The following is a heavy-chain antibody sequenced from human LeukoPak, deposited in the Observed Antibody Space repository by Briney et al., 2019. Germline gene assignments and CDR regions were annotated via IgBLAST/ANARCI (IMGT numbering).Heavy chain of an antibody. J-gene: IGHJ4*02. CDR3: ARRRYTAMAAFDY. CDR2: IYYSGST. Sequence: PSETLSLTCTVSGGSISSSSYYWGWIRQPPGKGLEWIGSIYYSGSTFYNPSLKSRVTISVDTSKNQFSLKLSSVTAADTAVYYCARRRYTAMAAFDYWGQGTLVTVSS. D-gene: IGHD5-18*01. CDR1: GGSISSSSYY. V-gene: IGHV4-39*01.